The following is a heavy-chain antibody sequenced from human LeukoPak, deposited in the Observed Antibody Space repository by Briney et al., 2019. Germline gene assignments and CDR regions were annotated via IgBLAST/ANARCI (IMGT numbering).Heavy chain of an antibody. CDR3: ARARYDILTGYTFDY. J-gene: IGHJ4*02. CDR2: ISSNGGST. D-gene: IGHD3-9*01. V-gene: IGHV3-64*01. Sequence: PGGSLRLSCAASGFTFSSYAMHWVRQAPGKGLEYVSAISSNGGSTYYANSVKGRFTISRDNSKNTLYLQMGSLRAEDMAVYYCARARYDILTGYTFDYWGQGTLITVSS. CDR1: GFTFSSYA.